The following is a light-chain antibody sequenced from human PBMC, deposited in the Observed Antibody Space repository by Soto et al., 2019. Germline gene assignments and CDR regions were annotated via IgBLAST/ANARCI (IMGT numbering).Light chain of an antibody. CDR1: QSVSSN. J-gene: IGKJ4*01. Sequence: EIVMTQSPATLSVSPGERATLSCRASQSVSSNLAWYQQKPGQTPKLLISVASTRATGIPARFSGSGSGTEFTLNISSLQSEDFAVYYCQQYNVWPLTFGGGTKVEFK. CDR3: QQYNVWPLT. V-gene: IGKV3-15*01. CDR2: VAS.